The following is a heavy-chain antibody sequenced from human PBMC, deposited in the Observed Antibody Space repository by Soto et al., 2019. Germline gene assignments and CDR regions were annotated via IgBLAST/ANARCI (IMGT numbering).Heavy chain of an antibody. J-gene: IGHJ5*02. D-gene: IGHD3-22*01. CDR3: ARAHTMMILDRFDP. V-gene: IGHV3-33*01. Sequence: GSLRLSCAASGFKFRNYAIHWVRQAPGKGLEWLAVIWFDGSKKYYADSVKGRFTISRDNSKNTVYLDMNSLTADDSGVFYCARAHTMMILDRFDPWGHGTLVTVSS. CDR1: GFKFRNYA. CDR2: IWFDGSKK.